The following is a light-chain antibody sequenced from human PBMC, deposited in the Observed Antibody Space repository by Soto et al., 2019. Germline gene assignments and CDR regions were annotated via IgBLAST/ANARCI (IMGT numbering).Light chain of an antibody. CDR3: QHYISAPWT. J-gene: IGKJ1*01. Sequence: DIQMTQSPSTLSASAGDRVTITCRASQSISSWLAWYQQKPGKAPRLLIYKASSLESGVPSRFSGSGSGTEFTLTISSLQPDDFATYYCQHYISAPWTFGQGTKVEI. CDR1: QSISSW. CDR2: KAS. V-gene: IGKV1-5*03.